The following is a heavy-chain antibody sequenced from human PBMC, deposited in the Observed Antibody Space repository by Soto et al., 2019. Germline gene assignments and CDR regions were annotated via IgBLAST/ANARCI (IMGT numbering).Heavy chain of an antibody. CDR1: GFTFNKYA. CDR2: ISRDGSNK. J-gene: IGHJ4*02. CDR3: ARSRSGAVADSFDF. Sequence: QVQVVESGGGVVQPGRSLRLSCAASGFTFNKYAIQWVRQAPGKGLEWVAVISRDGSNKYYVDSVKGRFTISRDNSRNTLHLQMNSLRDEDTAVYYCARSRSGAVADSFDFWGQGTLVTVSS. V-gene: IGHV3-30*04. D-gene: IGHD3-10*01.